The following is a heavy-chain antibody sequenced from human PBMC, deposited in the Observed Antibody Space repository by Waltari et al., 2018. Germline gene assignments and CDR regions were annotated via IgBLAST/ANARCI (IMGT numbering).Heavy chain of an antibody. Sequence: EVQLVESGGGLVKPGGSLRLSCAASGFTFSSYSMNWVRQAPGTGLEWVSSISSSSSYIYYADSVKGRFTISRDNAKNSLYLQMNSLRAEDTAVYYCARDSGYCSGGSCYSDAFDIWGQGTMVTVSS. V-gene: IGHV3-21*03. CDR2: ISSSSSYI. CDR3: ARDSGYCSGGSCYSDAFDI. J-gene: IGHJ3*02. CDR1: GFTFSSYS. D-gene: IGHD2-15*01.